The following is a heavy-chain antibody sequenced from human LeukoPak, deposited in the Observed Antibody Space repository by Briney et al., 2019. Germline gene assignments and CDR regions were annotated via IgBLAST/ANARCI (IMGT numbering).Heavy chain of an antibody. D-gene: IGHD6-13*01. CDR1: GASISSTSYY. J-gene: IGHJ5*01. CDR2: IYYTGTT. V-gene: IGHV4-39*01. Sequence: SETLSLTCTVSGASISSTSYYWGWIRQPPGKGLEWIGTIYYTGTTYYNPSLTSRVTISVDTSKNQFSLNLSSVTAADTAVYYCVRHLRQQQLNWLDPWGQGTLVTVSS. CDR3: VRHLRQQQLNWLDP.